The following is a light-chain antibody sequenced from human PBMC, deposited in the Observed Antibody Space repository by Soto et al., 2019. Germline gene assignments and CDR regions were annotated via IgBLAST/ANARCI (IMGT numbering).Light chain of an antibody. CDR2: DSS. CDR3: QQYGSSPSWT. J-gene: IGKJ1*01. CDR1: QTISSW. V-gene: IGKV1-5*01. Sequence: DIQMTQSPATLPASVGDRVTITCRASQTISSWVAWYQQKPGKAPDLLIYDSSRLAGGVPSRFSGSESGTEFTLTISRLEPEDFAVYYCQQYGSSPSWTFGQGTKVDIK.